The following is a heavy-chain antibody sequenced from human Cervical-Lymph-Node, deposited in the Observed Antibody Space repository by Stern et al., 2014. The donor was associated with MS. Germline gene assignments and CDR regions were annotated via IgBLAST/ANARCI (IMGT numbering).Heavy chain of an antibody. CDR1: GFSLSTGGAA. D-gene: IGHD1-1*01. V-gene: IGHV2-5*01. Sequence: ESGPTLVKPTQTLTLTCTFSGFSLSTGGAAVGWIRQPPGKALEWPALIPWNDDVRYSPSLKRRLTITKDTSKNQVVLTLTNMHPVDTATYFCARSPSLWNGLDYYYYGLDVWGQGTTVTVSS. CDR3: ARSPSLWNGLDYYYYGLDV. J-gene: IGHJ6*02. CDR2: IPWNDDV.